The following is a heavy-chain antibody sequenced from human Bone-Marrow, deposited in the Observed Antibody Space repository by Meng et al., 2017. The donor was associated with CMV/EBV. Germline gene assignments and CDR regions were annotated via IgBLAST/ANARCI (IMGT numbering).Heavy chain of an antibody. CDR3: ARDYYGSGSNRGFDY. CDR2: IYYSGSA. V-gene: IGHV4-39*07. J-gene: IGHJ4*02. Sequence: SETLSLTCTVSGGSINSGSYYWGWIRQPLGKGLEWIGTIYYSGSAYYNPSLKSRVTISVDTSKNQFSLKLSSVTAADTAVYYCARDYYGSGSNRGFDYWGQGTLVTVSS. CDR1: GGSINSGSYY. D-gene: IGHD3-10*01.